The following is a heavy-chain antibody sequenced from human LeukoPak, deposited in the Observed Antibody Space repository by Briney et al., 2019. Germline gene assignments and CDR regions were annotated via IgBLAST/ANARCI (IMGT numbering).Heavy chain of an antibody. CDR2: INHSGST. CDR3: AGAMGAAGSYYFDY. CDR1: GYSISSGYI. Sequence: SETLSLTCTVSGYSISSGYIWSWIRQPPGKGLEWIGEINHSGSTNYNPSLKSRVTISVDTSKNQFSLKLSSVTAADTAVYYCAGAMGAAGSYYFDYWGQGTLVTVSS. D-gene: IGHD5-18*01. V-gene: IGHV4-38-2*02. J-gene: IGHJ4*02.